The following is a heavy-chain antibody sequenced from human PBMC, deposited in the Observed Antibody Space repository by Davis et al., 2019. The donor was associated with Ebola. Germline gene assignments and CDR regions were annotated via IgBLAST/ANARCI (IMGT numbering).Heavy chain of an antibody. V-gene: IGHV1-18*04. CDR1: GYTFTNYY. D-gene: IGHD3/OR15-3a*01. CDR3: ARAPRRTEDLVHAMDV. CDR2: ISDFSRTT. J-gene: IGHJ6*02. Sequence: ASVKVSCKASGYTFTNYYMHWVRQAPGQGLEWMGWISDFSRTTNYAQKFQGRVTMTTDTSTRTASMELRGLRSDDTAVYFCARAPRRTEDLVHAMDVWGQGTTVTVSS.